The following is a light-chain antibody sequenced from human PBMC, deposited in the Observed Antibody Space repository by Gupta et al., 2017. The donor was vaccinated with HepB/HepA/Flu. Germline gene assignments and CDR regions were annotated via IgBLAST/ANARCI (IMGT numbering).Light chain of an antibody. V-gene: IGLV2-23*02. CDR1: SSDVGSYNL. J-gene: IGLJ3*02. Sequence: SSLTPPASVSGSPGQSITISCTGTSSDVGSYNLVSWYQQHPGKAPKLMIYEVSKRPSGVSNRFSGSKSGNTASLTISGLQAEDEADYYCCSYAGSSTPWVFGGGTKLTVL. CDR2: EVS. CDR3: CSYAGSSTPWV.